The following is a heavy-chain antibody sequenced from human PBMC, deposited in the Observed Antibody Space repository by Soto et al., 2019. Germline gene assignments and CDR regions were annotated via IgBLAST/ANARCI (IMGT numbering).Heavy chain of an antibody. Sequence: PGGSLRLSCAASGFTFSSYAMSWVRQAPGKGLEWVSAISGSGGSTYYADSVKGRFTISRDNSKNTLYLQMNSLRAEDTAVYYCAKDKEYSSGWSYYFDYWGQGTLVTVSS. V-gene: IGHV3-23*01. CDR1: GFTFSSYA. J-gene: IGHJ4*02. CDR2: ISGSGGST. CDR3: AKDKEYSSGWSYYFDY. D-gene: IGHD6-19*01.